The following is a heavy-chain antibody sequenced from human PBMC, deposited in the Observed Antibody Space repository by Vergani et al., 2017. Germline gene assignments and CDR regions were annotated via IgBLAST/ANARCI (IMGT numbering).Heavy chain of an antibody. CDR3: ARDYYDSSGLDY. CDR2: IYTSGST. Sequence: QVQLQESGPGLVKPSQTLSLTCTVSGGSISSGSYYWSWIRQPAGKGLEWIGRIYTSGSTNHNPSLKSRVTISVDTSKNQFSLKLSSVTAADTAVYYCARDYYDSSGLDYWGQGTLVTVSS. D-gene: IGHD3-22*01. CDR1: GGSISSGSYY. V-gene: IGHV4-61*02. J-gene: IGHJ4*02.